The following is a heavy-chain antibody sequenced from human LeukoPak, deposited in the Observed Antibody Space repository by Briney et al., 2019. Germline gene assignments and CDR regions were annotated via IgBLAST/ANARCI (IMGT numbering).Heavy chain of an antibody. J-gene: IGHJ4*02. D-gene: IGHD3-10*01. Sequence: GGSLRLSCAASGFTFSDHYMDWVRQAPGKGLEWVGRTRNKANSYTTEYAASVKGRFTISRDDSKNSLYLQMNSLKTEDTAVYYCAREDYYGSGSYYWGQGTLVTVSS. CDR2: TRNKANSYTT. V-gene: IGHV3-72*01. CDR1: GFTFSDHY. CDR3: AREDYYGSGSYY.